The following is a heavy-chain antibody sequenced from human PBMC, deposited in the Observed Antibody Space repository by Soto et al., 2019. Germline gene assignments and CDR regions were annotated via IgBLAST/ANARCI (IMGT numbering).Heavy chain of an antibody. Sequence: PGGSLRLSCAASGFTFSSYEMNWVRQAPGKGLEWVSYISSSGSTIYYADSVKGRFTISRDNATNSLYLQMNSLRAEDTAVYYCARDPTRGSRFDYWGQGTLVTVSS. CDR3: ARDPTRGSRFDY. V-gene: IGHV3-48*03. D-gene: IGHD3-10*01. J-gene: IGHJ4*02. CDR2: ISSSGSTI. CDR1: GFTFSSYE.